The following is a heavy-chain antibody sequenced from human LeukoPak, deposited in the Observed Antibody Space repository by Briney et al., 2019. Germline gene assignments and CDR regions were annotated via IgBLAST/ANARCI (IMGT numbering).Heavy chain of an antibody. CDR1: GYTFTSYG. V-gene: IGHV1-69*05. CDR3: ARRVIAIVAAYDAFDI. D-gene: IGHD2-21*01. CDR2: IIPIFGTA. Sequence: GASVKVSCKATGYTFTSYGIGWVRQAPGQGLEWMGGIIPIFGTANYAQKFQGRVTITTDESTSTAYMELSSLRSEDTAVYYCARRVIAIVAAYDAFDIWGQGTMVTVSS. J-gene: IGHJ3*02.